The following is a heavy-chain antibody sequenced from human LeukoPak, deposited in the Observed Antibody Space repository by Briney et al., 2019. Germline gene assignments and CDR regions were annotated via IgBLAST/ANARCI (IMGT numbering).Heavy chain of an antibody. V-gene: IGHV6-1*01. CDR2: TYYRSKWYN. J-gene: IGHJ4*02. D-gene: IGHD6-13*01. CDR3: ARDRGGSSWYYFDN. CDR1: GDSVSRDTAA. Sequence: SQTLSLTCAISGDSVSRDTAAWNWVRPSPSRGLESLGRTYYRSKWYNDYAVSVKSRITINPDTSKNQFSLQLNSVTPEDTAVYYCARDRGGSSWYYFDNWGQGSLVTVSS.